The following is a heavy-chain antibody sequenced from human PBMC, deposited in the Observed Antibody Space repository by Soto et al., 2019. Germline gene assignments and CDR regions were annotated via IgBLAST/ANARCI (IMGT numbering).Heavy chain of an antibody. J-gene: IGHJ4*02. CDR2: ISDSGGSR. D-gene: IGHD3-9*01. V-gene: IGHV3-23*01. Sequence: GGSLRLSCAASGFTFSSYAMSWVRQAPGKGLEWVSAISDSGGSRGETYATTYAASVKGRFTISRDDSKKTAYLQMNSLESEDKAVYYCSRDDSDWFFNWGRGTLVTVSS. CDR1: GFTFSSYA. CDR3: SRDDSDWFFN.